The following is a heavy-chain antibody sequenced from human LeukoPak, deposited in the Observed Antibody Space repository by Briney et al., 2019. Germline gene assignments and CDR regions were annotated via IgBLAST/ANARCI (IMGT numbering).Heavy chain of an antibody. V-gene: IGHV4-59*01. D-gene: IGHD2-15*01. Sequence: SETLSLTCTVSGGSITSDYWTWIRQFPGKGLEWIGYIYHSGTTNYNPSLKSRVTISADTSKNQFSLKLSSVTAADTAVYYCAQKAPYSPGYSQDWGQGTLVTVSS. CDR3: AQKAPYSPGYSQD. CDR2: IYHSGTT. CDR1: GGSITSDY. J-gene: IGHJ1*01.